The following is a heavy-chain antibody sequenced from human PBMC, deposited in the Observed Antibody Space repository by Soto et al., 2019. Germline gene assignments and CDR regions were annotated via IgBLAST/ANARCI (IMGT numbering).Heavy chain of an antibody. CDR1: GFTFSDFP. J-gene: IGHJ4*02. V-gene: IGHV3-30-3*01. CDR2: ISYDGNDE. D-gene: IGHD3-10*01. Sequence: QVELVESGGGVVQPGASLRLSCVASGFTFSDFPLHWVRRAPGKGLEWVAVISYDGNDESYSDSVKGRFTISRDNSKTTVYLQINSLRADDMAVYHCARDMRHDYASGRLDYLGQGTLVTVSS. CDR3: ARDMRHDYASGRLDY.